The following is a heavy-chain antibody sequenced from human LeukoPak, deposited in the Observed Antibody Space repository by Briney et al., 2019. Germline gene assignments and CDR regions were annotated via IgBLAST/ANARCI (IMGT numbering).Heavy chain of an antibody. CDR3: ARTTSMTASGYDY. D-gene: IGHD2-21*02. CDR1: GYTFTNYH. CDR2: INPDTGDK. Sequence: ASVKVPCKASGYTFTNYHINWVRQASGQGLEWMAWINPDTGDKGYARKFQDRVTITTDTSISTAYMELSSLSSEDTAVYFCARTTSMTASGYDYWGQGTLVTVSS. V-gene: IGHV1-8*03. J-gene: IGHJ4*02.